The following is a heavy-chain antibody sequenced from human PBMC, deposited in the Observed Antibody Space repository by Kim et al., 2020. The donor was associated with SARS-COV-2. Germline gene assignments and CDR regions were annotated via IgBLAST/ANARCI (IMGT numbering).Heavy chain of an antibody. V-gene: IGHV3-33*01. Sequence: GGSLRLSCAASGFTFSSYGMHWVRQAPGKGLEWVAVIWYDGSNKYYADSVKGRFTISRDNSKNTLYLQMNSLRAEDTAVYYCARNRYYYDSSGYYEESYYYGMDVWCQGTTVTVSS. CDR3: ARNRYYYDSSGYYEESYYYGMDV. J-gene: IGHJ6*02. CDR2: IWYDGSNK. CDR1: GFTFSSYG. D-gene: IGHD3-22*01.